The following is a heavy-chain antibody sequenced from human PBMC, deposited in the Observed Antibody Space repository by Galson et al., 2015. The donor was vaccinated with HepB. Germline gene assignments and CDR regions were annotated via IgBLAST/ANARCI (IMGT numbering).Heavy chain of an antibody. Sequence: SLRLSCAASGFTFSSYGMHWVRQAPGKGLEWVAVIWYDGSNKYYADSVKGRFTISRDNSKNTLYLQMNSLRAEDTAVYYCARELSLAAAGTWEFDYWGQGTLVTVSS. J-gene: IGHJ4*02. CDR1: GFTFSSYG. D-gene: IGHD6-13*01. CDR3: ARELSLAAAGTWEFDY. CDR2: IWYDGSNK. V-gene: IGHV3-33*08.